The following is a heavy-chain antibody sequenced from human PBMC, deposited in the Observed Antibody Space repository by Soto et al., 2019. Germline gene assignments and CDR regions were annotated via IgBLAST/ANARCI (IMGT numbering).Heavy chain of an antibody. V-gene: IGHV3-49*03. CDR1: GFTFGDYA. D-gene: IGHD3-22*01. J-gene: IGHJ4*02. CDR3: TKPMSYYYDSSGYSYGY. CDR2: IRSKAYGGTT. Sequence: GGSLRLSCTASGFTFGDYAMSWFRQAPGKGLEWVGFIRSKAYGGTTEYAASVKGRFTISRDDSKSIAYLQMNSLKTEDTAVYYCTKPMSYYYDSSGYSYGYWGQGTRVTFSP.